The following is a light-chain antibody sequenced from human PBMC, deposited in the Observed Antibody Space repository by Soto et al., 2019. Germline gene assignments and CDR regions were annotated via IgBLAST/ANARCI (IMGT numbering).Light chain of an antibody. J-gene: IGKJ5*01. Sequence: EVVVTPSPDTLYWCPGAAATLGCRASQSVRTKLAWYQQKAGQAPRLLIYGASTRATGIPDRFSGSGSGTEFTLTISSLQSEDFAVYYCQQYNSWPPITFGQGTRLEIK. CDR2: GAS. V-gene: IGKV3-15*01. CDR1: QSVRTK. CDR3: QQYNSWPPIT.